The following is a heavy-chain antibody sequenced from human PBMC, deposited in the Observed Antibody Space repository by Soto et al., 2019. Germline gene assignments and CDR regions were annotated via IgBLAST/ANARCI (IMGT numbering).Heavy chain of an antibody. CDR2: INPNGGDT. J-gene: IGHJ4*02. CDR1: GYTFTYYH. CDR3: ASVTYSYGLLFYLDY. D-gene: IGHD5-18*01. Sequence: VASVKVSCKASGYTFTYYHVHWVRQAPGQGLEWMGIINPNGGDTTYAQRFQGRVTMTRDTSTSTVYMEMSSLRSEDTALYYCASVTYSYGLLFYLDYWGQGTLVTVYS. V-gene: IGHV1-46*01.